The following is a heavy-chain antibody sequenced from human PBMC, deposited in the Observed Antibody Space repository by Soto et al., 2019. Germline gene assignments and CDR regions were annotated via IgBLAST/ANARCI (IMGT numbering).Heavy chain of an antibody. CDR2: IRSKAYGGTT. V-gene: IGHV3-49*04. CDR3: TGYIDYYGSGSYYYYYGMDV. D-gene: IGHD3-10*01. CDR1: GFTFGDYA. Sequence: GGSLRLSCTASGFTFGDYAMSWVRQAPGKGLEWVGFIRSKAYGGTTEYAASVKGRFTISRDDSKGIAYLQMNSLKTEDTAVYYCTGYIDYYGSGSYYYYYGMDVWGQGTTVTVSS. J-gene: IGHJ6*02.